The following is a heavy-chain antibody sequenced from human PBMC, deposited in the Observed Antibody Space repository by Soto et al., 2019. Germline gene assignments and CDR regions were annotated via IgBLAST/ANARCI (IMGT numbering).Heavy chain of an antibody. CDR3: ARDPGLPGQYSYFDL. CDR2: VNPKRGDA. V-gene: IGHV1-2*02. J-gene: IGHJ2*01. D-gene: IGHD2-15*01. CDR1: GYKFTNYY. Sequence: QVVLVQSGAEVKKPGDSVKVSCKSSGYKFTNYYIHWVRQAPGQGPEWMGWVNPKRGDAIYAQKFQGGVTMTRDMATTTAYLEVNSLKPDDTAVYFCARDPGLPGQYSYFDLWGRGTLVTVSS.